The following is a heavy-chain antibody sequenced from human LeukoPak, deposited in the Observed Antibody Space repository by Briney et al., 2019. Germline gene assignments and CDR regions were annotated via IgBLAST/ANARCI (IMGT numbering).Heavy chain of an antibody. Sequence: SVKVSCKASGGTFSSYTISWVRQAPGHGLELMTRIIPILGIPNYAHKFQGRVTITADKSTSTAYMELSSLRPEDTAVYYCARGHGVDFDYWGQGTLVTVSS. V-gene: IGHV1-69*02. CDR1: GGTFSSYT. D-gene: IGHD3-16*01. CDR2: IIPILGIP. CDR3: ARGHGVDFDY. J-gene: IGHJ4*02.